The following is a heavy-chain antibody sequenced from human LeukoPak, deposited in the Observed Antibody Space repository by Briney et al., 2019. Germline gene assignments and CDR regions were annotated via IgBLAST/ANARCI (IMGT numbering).Heavy chain of an antibody. CDR1: GFTFSSYA. J-gene: IGHJ4*02. V-gene: IGHV3-64*01. CDR2: ISSNGGST. Sequence: TGGSLRLSCAASGFTFSSYAMHWVRQAPGKGLEYVSAISSNGGSTYYANSAKGRFTISRDNSKNTLYLQMGSLRAEDMAVYYCARAASMVRTIPYFFDYWGQGTLVTVSS. D-gene: IGHD3-10*01. CDR3: ARAASMVRTIPYFFDY.